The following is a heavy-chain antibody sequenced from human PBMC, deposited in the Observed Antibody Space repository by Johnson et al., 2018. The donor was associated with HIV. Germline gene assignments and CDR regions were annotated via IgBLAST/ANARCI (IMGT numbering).Heavy chain of an antibody. J-gene: IGHJ3*02. V-gene: IGHV3-9*01. Sequence: VQLVESGGGLVQPGRSLRLSCVASGVKLDDYAMHWVRQPPGKGLEWVAGITWNSHIVDYADSVKGRVTISRDTAKNSLYLQMNSLRAEDTAVYYCTTGVDTAMYALDIWGQGTMVTVSS. CDR1: GVKLDDYA. D-gene: IGHD5-18*01. CDR3: TTGVDTAMYALDI. CDR2: ITWNSHIV.